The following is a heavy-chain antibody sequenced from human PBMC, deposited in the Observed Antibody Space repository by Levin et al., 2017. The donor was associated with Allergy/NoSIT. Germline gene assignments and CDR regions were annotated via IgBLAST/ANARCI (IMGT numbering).Heavy chain of an antibody. Sequence: QSGGSLRLSCAASGFTFSSSGMHWVRQAPGKGLEWVTVIWSNGINKYYADSVKGRFTNSRDNSKNTLFLQMNSLRVEDTAVYYCVRERGPFDGFDIWGQGTMVTVSS. D-gene: IGHD3-10*01. J-gene: IGHJ3*02. V-gene: IGHV3-33*01. CDR2: IWSNGINK. CDR3: VRERGPFDGFDI. CDR1: GFTFSSSG.